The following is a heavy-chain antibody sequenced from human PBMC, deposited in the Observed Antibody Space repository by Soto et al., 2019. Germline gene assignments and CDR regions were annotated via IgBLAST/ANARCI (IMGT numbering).Heavy chain of an antibody. D-gene: IGHD2-15*01. CDR1: GYSISSGYY. J-gene: IGHJ4*02. Sequence: SETLSLTCAVSGYSISSGYYWGWIRQPPGKGLEWIGSIYHSGSTYYNPSLKSRVTISVDTSKNQFSLKLSSVTAAGTAVYYCARAYCSGGSCFRWYWGQGTLVTVSS. V-gene: IGHV4-38-2*01. CDR2: IYHSGST. CDR3: ARAYCSGGSCFRWY.